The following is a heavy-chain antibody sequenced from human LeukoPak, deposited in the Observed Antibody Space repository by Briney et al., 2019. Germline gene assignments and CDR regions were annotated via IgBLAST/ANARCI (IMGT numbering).Heavy chain of an antibody. D-gene: IGHD3-10*01. V-gene: IGHV4-59*01. Sequence: SETLSLTCTVSGGSISSYYWSWIRQPPGKGLEWIGYIYYSGSTDYNPSLKSRVTISVDPSKNQFSLKLSSVTAADTAVYYCARDMAGSVWGQGTLVTVSS. CDR3: ARDMAGSV. CDR1: GGSISSYY. J-gene: IGHJ4*02. CDR2: IYYSGST.